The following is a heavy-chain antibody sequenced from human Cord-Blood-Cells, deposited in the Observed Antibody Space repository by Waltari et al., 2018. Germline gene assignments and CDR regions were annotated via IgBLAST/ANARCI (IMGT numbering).Heavy chain of an antibody. CDR1: GYTFTGYD. CDR2: INPKSGGT. J-gene: IGHJ3*02. CDR3: SRDRYNWNDAFDI. D-gene: IGHD1-1*01. V-gene: IGHV1-2*02. Sequence: QVQLVQSGAEVKKPGASVKVSCKASGYTFTGYDMHWVRQVPGQGLEWMGWINPKSGGTNYAQKFQGRVTMTRDTSISTAYMELSRLGSDDTAVYYCSRDRYNWNDAFDIWGQGTMVTVSS.